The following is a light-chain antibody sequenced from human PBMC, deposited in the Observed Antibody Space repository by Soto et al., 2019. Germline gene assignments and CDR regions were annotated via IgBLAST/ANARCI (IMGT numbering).Light chain of an antibody. CDR2: GAS. J-gene: IGKJ1*01. CDR3: QQYGSSPWT. Sequence: EIVLTQSPGTLSLSPGERATLSCRASQSVSSSYLAWYQQKPGQAPRLLIYGASSRATGIPDRVSGSGSGTDFTLTISRLEPEDFAAYYCQQYGSSPWTFGQGTKVEVK. CDR1: QSVSSSY. V-gene: IGKV3-20*01.